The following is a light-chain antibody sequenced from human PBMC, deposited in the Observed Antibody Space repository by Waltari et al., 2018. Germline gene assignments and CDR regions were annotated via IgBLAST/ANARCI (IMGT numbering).Light chain of an antibody. CDR1: QGVLYSSNNNNY. CDR3: QQYYTTPRT. J-gene: IGKJ1*01. CDR2: WAS. V-gene: IGKV4-1*01. Sequence: DIVMTQSPDSLAVSLGERATINCKSSQGVLYSSNNNNYLAWYRQKPGQPPKLLCYWASTRASGVPDRFSGSGSGTDFTLTISSLQAEDVAVYYCQQYYTTPRTFGQGTTVEIK.